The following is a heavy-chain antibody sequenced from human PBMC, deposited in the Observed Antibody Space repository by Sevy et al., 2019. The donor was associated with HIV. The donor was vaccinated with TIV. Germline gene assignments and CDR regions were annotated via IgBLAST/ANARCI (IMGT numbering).Heavy chain of an antibody. J-gene: IGHJ4*02. D-gene: IGHD1-26*01. Sequence: ETLSLTCTVSGGSITSLYWNWIRQPPGKGLEWIANIYYNGHINYNPSLKSRFTLSLDTSKNQFYLRLSSVTAADTAMYYCADENSWGRGYSWGQGTLVTVSS. CDR3: ADENSWGRGYS. V-gene: IGHV4-59*08. CDR2: IYYNGHI. CDR1: GGSITSLY.